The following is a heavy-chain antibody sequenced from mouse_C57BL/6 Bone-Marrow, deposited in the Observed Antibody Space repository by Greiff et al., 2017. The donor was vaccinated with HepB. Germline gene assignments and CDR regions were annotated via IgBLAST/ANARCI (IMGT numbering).Heavy chain of an antibody. J-gene: IGHJ3*01. D-gene: IGHD2-5*01. CDR3: AVYYSNYVWFAY. Sequence: EVMLVESGGGLVKPGGSLKLSCAASGFTFSSYAMSWVRQTPEKRLEWVANISDGGSYTYYPDNVKGRFTISRDNAKNNLYLQMSHLKSEDTAMYYCAVYYSNYVWFAYWGQGTLVTVSA. V-gene: IGHV5-4*03. CDR2: ISDGGSYT. CDR1: GFTFSSYA.